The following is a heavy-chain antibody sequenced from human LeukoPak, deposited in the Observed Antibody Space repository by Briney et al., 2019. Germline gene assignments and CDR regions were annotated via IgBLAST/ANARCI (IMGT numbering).Heavy chain of an antibody. Sequence: GGSLRLSCAASGFTFSSYAMSWVRQAPGKGLEWVSAISGSGGSTYYADSVKGRFTISRDNSKNTLYLQMNSLRAEDTAVYYCAKSGPSGLYRGGAFDIWGQGTMVTVSS. CDR2: ISGSGGST. D-gene: IGHD6-19*01. V-gene: IGHV3-23*01. CDR1: GFTFSSYA. J-gene: IGHJ3*02. CDR3: AKSGPSGLYRGGAFDI.